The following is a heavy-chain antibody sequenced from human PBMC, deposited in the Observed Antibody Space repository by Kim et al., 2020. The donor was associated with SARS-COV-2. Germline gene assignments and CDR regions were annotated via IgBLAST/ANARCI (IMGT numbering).Heavy chain of an antibody. CDR3: ARGEAGYNDGGGSDY. D-gene: IGHD5-12*01. V-gene: IGHV3-11*05. J-gene: IGHJ4*02. Sequence: DSVKGRCTITRDNDKNSLYRQMNSLRAEDTAVYYCARGEAGYNDGGGSDYWGQGTLVTVSS.